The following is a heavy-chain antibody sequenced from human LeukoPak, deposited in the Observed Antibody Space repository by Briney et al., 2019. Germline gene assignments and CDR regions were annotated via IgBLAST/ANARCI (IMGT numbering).Heavy chain of an antibody. J-gene: IGHJ2*01. CDR3: AKMIYSNYWYFDL. CDR1: GGPISSSSYY. D-gene: IGHD4-11*01. V-gene: IGHV4-39*01. Sequence: PSETLPLTCTVSGGPISSSSYYWGWIRQPPGKGLEWIGSIYYSGSTYYNPSLKSRVTISVDTSKNQFSLKLSSVTAADTAVYSCAKMIYSNYWYFDLWGRGTLVTVSS. CDR2: IYYSGST.